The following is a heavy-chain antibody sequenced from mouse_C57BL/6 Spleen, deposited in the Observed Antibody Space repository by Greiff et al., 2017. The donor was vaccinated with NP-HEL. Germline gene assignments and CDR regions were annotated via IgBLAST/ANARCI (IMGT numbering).Heavy chain of an antibody. CDR2: ISDGGSYT. J-gene: IGHJ2*01. D-gene: IGHD2-1*01. CDR1: GFTFSSYA. V-gene: IGHV5-4*01. Sequence: DVQLVESGGGLVKPGGSLKLSCAASGFTFSSYAMSWVRQTPEKRLEWVATISDGGSYTYYPDNVKGRFTISRDNAKNNLYLQMSHLKSEDTAMYYCARGGNYGVDYWGQGTTLTVSS. CDR3: ARGGNYGVDY.